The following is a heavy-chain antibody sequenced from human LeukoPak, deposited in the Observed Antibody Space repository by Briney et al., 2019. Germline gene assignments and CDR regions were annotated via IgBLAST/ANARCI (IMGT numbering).Heavy chain of an antibody. D-gene: IGHD2-15*01. J-gene: IGHJ4*02. CDR2: INPNSGAT. CDR3: ARRCIGDICYSDMDY. V-gene: IGHV1-2*02. CDR1: GYTFTSYD. Sequence: ASVKVSCKASGYTFTSYDLSWVRQAPGQGLEWMGWINPNSGATNSAQNFQDRVTMTSDTSFSAAYMELSGLRFDDTAVYFCARRCIGDICYSDMDYWGQGTLVTVSS.